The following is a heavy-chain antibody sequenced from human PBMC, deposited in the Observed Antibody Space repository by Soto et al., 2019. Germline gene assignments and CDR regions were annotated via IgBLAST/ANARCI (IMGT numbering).Heavy chain of an antibody. CDR1: GGSVSSGSYY. Sequence: QVQLQESGPGLVKPSETLSLTCTVSGGSVSSGSYYWSWIRQPPGKGLEWIGYIYYSGSTNYNPSLKSRVTISVDTSKNQFSLKLSSVTAADTAVYHCAREGGYVVVSSYYFDYWGQGTLVTVSS. J-gene: IGHJ4*02. CDR2: IYYSGST. CDR3: AREGGYVVVSSYYFDY. D-gene: IGHD3-22*01. V-gene: IGHV4-61*01.